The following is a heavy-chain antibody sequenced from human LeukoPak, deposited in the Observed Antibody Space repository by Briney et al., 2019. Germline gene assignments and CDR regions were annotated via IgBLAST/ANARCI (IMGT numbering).Heavy chain of an antibody. D-gene: IGHD3-10*01. V-gene: IGHV4-39*07. CDR1: GGSISSSSYY. CDR3: ARGGTLWFGEFLIDY. Sequence: SETLSLTCTVSGGSISSSSYYWGWIRQPPGKELEWIGSIYSGGSSYYNPSLKSRVTISVDTSKNQFSLKLSSVTAADTAVYYCARGGTLWFGEFLIDYWGQGTLVTVSS. CDR2: IYSGGSS. J-gene: IGHJ4*02.